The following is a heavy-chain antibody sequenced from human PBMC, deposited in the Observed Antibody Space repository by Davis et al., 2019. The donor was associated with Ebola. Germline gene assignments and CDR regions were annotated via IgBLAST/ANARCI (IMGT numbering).Heavy chain of an antibody. Sequence: PGGSLRLSCVVSGISLTSCAMSWVRQAPGKGLEWVSGIGSDGGTHYAGSVRGRFTISRDDSKNTLFLQMNSLRGEDTAVYYCANLRGSYSNYFAYWGQGTPVTVSS. CDR3: ANLRGSYSNYFAY. D-gene: IGHD1-26*01. CDR2: IGSDGGT. CDR1: GISLTSCA. V-gene: IGHV3-23*01. J-gene: IGHJ4*02.